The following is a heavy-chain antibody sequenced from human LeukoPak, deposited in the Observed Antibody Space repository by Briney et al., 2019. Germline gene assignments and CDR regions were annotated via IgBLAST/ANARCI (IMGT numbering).Heavy chain of an antibody. Sequence: SETLSLTCTVSGGSISSYYWSWIRQPAGKGLEWIGRIYTRGSTNYNPSLKSRVTMSVDTSKNQFSLKLSSVTAADTAVYYCARGSYYYDSSGYSDVEPYDAFDIWGQGTMVTVSS. J-gene: IGHJ3*02. D-gene: IGHD3-22*01. V-gene: IGHV4-4*07. CDR1: GGSISSYY. CDR2: IYTRGST. CDR3: ARGSYYYDSSGYSDVEPYDAFDI.